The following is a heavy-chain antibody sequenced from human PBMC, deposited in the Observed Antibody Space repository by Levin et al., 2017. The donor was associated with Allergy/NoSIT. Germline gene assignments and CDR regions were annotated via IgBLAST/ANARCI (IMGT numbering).Heavy chain of an antibody. CDR2: IYSGGST. Sequence: LSLTCAASGFTVSSNYMSWVRQAPGKGLEWVSVIYSGGSTYYADSVKGRFTISRDNSKNTLYLQMNSLRAEDTAVYYCAIEGNCSGGSCSLFDAFDIWGQGTMVTVSS. D-gene: IGHD2-15*01. CDR3: AIEGNCSGGSCSLFDAFDI. V-gene: IGHV3-66*01. CDR1: GFTVSSNY. J-gene: IGHJ3*02.